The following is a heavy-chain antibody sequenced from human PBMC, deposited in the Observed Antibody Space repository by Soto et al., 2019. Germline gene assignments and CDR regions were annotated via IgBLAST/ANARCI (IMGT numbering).Heavy chain of an antibody. Sequence: SETLSLTCTVSGASIITDNYFWVWIRQSPRRGLELIGSISYSGRTYDNPSLQSRVTISRDNSKNTLYLRMNSLRAEDTAVFYCAKDRAIRPGSDFDYWGQGTQVTVSS. CDR1: GASIITDNYF. CDR2: ISYSGRT. J-gene: IGHJ4*02. D-gene: IGHD2-15*01. V-gene: IGHV4-39*07. CDR3: AKDRAIRPGSDFDY.